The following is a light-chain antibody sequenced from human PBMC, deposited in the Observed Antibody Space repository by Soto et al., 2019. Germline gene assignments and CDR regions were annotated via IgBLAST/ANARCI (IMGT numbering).Light chain of an antibody. J-gene: IGKJ1*01. V-gene: IGKV3-20*01. CDR1: QSVSSSY. CDR3: QKYGSSPGT. CDR2: GAS. Sequence: EVVLTQSPGTLSLSPGERATLSCRASQSVSSSYLAWYQQKPGQAPRLLIYGASSRATGIPDRFSGRGSGTDFTLTISRPEPEDFAVYYCQKYGSSPGTFGQGTKVEIQ.